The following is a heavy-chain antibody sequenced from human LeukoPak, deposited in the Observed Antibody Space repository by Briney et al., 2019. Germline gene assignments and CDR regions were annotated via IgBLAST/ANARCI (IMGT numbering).Heavy chain of an antibody. Sequence: ASVKVSCKASGYTFTSYDINWVRQATGQGLEWMGWMNPNSGNTGYAQKFQGRVTMTRNTSISTAYMELSSLRSEDTAVYYCARLSPITIIPVSYWYFDLWGRGTLVTVSS. CDR3: ARLSPITIIPVSYWYFDL. D-gene: IGHD3-22*01. J-gene: IGHJ2*01. CDR1: GYTFTSYD. CDR2: MNPNSGNT. V-gene: IGHV1-8*01.